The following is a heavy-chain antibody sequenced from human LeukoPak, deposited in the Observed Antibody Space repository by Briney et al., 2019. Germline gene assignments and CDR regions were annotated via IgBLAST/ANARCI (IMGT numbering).Heavy chain of an antibody. CDR3: ARHYSNYGTWDY. CDR1: GGSISSYY. CDR2: IYHSGST. D-gene: IGHD4-11*01. J-gene: IGHJ4*02. V-gene: IGHV4-38-2*02. Sequence: SETLSLTCTVSGGSISSYYWGWIRQPPGKGLEWIGSIYHSGSTYYNPSLKSRVTISVDTSKNQFSLKLSSVTAADTAVYYCARHYSNYGTWDYWGQGTLVTVSS.